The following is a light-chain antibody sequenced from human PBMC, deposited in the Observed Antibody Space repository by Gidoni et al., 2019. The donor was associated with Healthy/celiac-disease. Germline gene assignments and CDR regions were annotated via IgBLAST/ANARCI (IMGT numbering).Light chain of an antibody. CDR3: MQALQTPRLT. V-gene: IGKV2-28*01. Sequence: DIGMTQSLLSLPVTPGETASISYRSSQSHLHSNGYNYLDWYLQKPGQYPQSLIYLDANRASEVPDRFSGSGSGTEFTLIISSVEAEDVGVYYCMQALQTPRLTFGGGTKVEIK. CDR1: QSHLHSNGYNY. J-gene: IGKJ4*01. CDR2: LDA.